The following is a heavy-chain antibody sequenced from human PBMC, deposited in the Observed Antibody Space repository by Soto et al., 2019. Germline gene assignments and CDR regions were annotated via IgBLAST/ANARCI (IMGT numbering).Heavy chain of an antibody. J-gene: IGHJ3*01. Sequence: SETLSLTCAVYGGSFSGYYWSWIRQPPGKGLEWIGEINHSGSTNYNPSLKSRVAISVDTSKNQFSLQLNSVTPEDTAVYYCARVPNPFRLKIGYGDAFDFWGQGTMVTVSS. CDR1: GGSFSGYY. V-gene: IGHV4-34*01. D-gene: IGHD5-12*01. CDR2: INHSGST. CDR3: ARVPNPFRLKIGYGDAFDF.